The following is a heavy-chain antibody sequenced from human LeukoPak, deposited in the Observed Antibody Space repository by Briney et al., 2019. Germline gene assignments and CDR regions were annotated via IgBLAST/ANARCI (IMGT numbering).Heavy chain of an antibody. D-gene: IGHD5-24*01. J-gene: IGHJ4*02. CDR3: AKEMAITKPFDY. CDR1: GFTFRNYA. V-gene: IGHV3-23*01. CDR2: ISGDGGGK. Sequence: GGSLRLSCRASGFTFRNYAMSWVRQAPGKGPEWLSAISGDGGGKYYADSVKGRFTISRDNSENTLYVQMNSLRVEDTAVYYCAKEMAITKPFDYWGQGALVTVSS.